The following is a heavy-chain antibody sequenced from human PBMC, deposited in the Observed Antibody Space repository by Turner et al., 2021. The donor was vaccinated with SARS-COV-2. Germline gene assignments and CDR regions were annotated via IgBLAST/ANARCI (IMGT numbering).Heavy chain of an antibody. CDR3: ARLLNPGSYYYYYYGMDV. CDR2: FDYSGST. D-gene: IGHD3-10*01. V-gene: IGHV4-39*01. CDR1: GSSISRSNYY. Sequence: QLQLQESGPGLVKPSETLSLTCTVSGSSISRSNYYWGWIRQPPGKGLEWIGSFDYSGSTYYNPSLKSRVTISVDTSKNQFSLKLSSVTAADTAVYYCARLLNPGSYYYYYYGMDVWGQGTTVTVSS. J-gene: IGHJ6*02.